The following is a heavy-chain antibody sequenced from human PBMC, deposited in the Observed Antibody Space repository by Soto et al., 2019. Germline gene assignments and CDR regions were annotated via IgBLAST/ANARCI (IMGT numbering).Heavy chain of an antibody. CDR1: GGTFVNFV. CDR2: ITPVFGTP. D-gene: IGHD3-9*01. Sequence: QVVQSGAEVRRPGSAVKVSCKASGGTFVNFVINWVRQAPGQGLEWMGGITPVFGTPHYAQRFQGRVTITADESTETVYMEMRGLRVGDTAVYYCAREPTVDTTGYFYYFDFWGQGTLVSVST. J-gene: IGHJ4*02. CDR3: AREPTVDTTGYFYYFDF. V-gene: IGHV1-69*01.